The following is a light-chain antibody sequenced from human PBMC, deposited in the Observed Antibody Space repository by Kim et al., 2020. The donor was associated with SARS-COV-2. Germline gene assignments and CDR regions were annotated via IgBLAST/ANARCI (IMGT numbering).Light chain of an antibody. Sequence: VSPGERATLSCRASQSVKSNLAWYQRKPGQAPRLLISGTSTRATGIPARFSGSGSGTEFTLTISSLQSEDCAVYYCQQYDHWPRTFGQGTKVDIK. V-gene: IGKV3-15*01. CDR2: GTS. J-gene: IGKJ1*01. CDR1: QSVKSN. CDR3: QQYDHWPRT.